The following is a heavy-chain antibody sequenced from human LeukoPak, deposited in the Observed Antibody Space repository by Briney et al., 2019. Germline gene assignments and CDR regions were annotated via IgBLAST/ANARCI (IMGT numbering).Heavy chain of an antibody. CDR1: GYTFTGFY. D-gene: IGHD6-13*01. CDR2: INPNSGGT. J-gene: IGHJ4*02. V-gene: IGHV1-2*04. Sequence: ASVKVSCKASGYTFTGFYMHWVRQAPGQGLEWMGWINPNSGGTNYAQKFQGWVTMTRDTSISTAYMELSRLRSDDTAVYYCARPGRAGYSSSWHLVYWGQGTLVTVSS. CDR3: ARPGRAGYSSSWHLVY.